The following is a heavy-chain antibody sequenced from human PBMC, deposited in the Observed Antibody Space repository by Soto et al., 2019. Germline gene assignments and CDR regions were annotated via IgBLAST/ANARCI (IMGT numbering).Heavy chain of an antibody. CDR2: ISAYNGNT. J-gene: IGHJ6*02. V-gene: IGHV1-18*01. CDR1: GYTFTNYG. CDR3: ARDYGSGTSMDV. D-gene: IGHD3-10*01. Sequence: ASVKVSCKTSGYTFTNYGISWVRQAPGQGLEWMAWISAYNGNTNYAQKFQDRVTMTTDTSTTTAHMELRSLRSDDTAVYYCARDYGSGTSMDVWGQGTTVTVSS.